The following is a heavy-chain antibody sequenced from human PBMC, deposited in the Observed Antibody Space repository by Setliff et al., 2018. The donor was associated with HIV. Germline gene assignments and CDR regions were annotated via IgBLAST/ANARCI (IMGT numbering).Heavy chain of an antibody. CDR3: ASTPQEEVVVAATRPYYYYYMDV. CDR1: GGSISSASYY. V-gene: IGHV4-61*09. Sequence: SETLSLTCTVSGGSISSASYYWTWIRHPAGKGLEWIGHIYTRGTTNYNPSLKSRVTISVDTSENQFSLKLSSLTAADTAVYYGASTPQEEVVVAATRPYYYYYMDVWGKGTTVTVSS. D-gene: IGHD2-15*01. CDR2: IYTRGTT. J-gene: IGHJ6*03.